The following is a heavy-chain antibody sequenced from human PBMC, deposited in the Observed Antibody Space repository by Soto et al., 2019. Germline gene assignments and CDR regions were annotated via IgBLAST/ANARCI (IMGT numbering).Heavy chain of an antibody. V-gene: IGHV3-23*01. D-gene: IGHD1-20*01. CDR3: AKDQFILTGDAFDI. J-gene: IGHJ3*02. CDR2: IRGSGGRT. Sequence: GGSLRLSCAASGFTFSSYAMSWVRQAPGKGLEWVSAIRGSGGRTYYTYSVKVRFTISRDNSKNTLYLQMNRLRAEDTAVYYCAKDQFILTGDAFDIWGQGTMVTVSS. CDR1: GFTFSSYA.